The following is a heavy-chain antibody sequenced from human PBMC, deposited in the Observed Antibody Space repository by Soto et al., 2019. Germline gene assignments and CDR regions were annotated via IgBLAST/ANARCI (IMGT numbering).Heavy chain of an antibody. J-gene: IGHJ3*02. CDR2: IYYSGST. CDR3: ARDKREYDFWSGRGDAFDI. CDR1: GGSISSYY. V-gene: IGHV4-59*01. D-gene: IGHD3-3*01. Sequence: QVQLQESGPGLVKPSETLSLTCTVSGGSISSYYWSWIRQPPGKGLEWLGYIYYSGSTNYNPSLKSRVTISVDTSKNQFPLKLSSVTAADTAVYYCARDKREYDFWSGRGDAFDIWGQGTMVTVSS.